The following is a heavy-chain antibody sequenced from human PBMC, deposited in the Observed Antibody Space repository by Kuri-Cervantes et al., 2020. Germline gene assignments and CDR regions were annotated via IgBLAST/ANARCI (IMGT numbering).Heavy chain of an antibody. V-gene: IGHV1-46*01. CDR1: GYTFTSYY. D-gene: IGHD1-20*01. J-gene: IGHJ6*02. Sequence: ASVKVSCKASGYTFTSYYMHWVRQAPGQGLEWMVIINPSGGSTSYAQKFQGRVTMTRDTSTSTVYMELSSLRSEDTAVYYCARALAEGGITGNYYYYGMDVWGQGTTVTVSS. CDR2: INPSGGST. CDR3: ARALAEGGITGNYYYYGMDV.